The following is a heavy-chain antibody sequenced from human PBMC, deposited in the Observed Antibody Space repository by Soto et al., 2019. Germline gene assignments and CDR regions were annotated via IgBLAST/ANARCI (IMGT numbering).Heavy chain of an antibody. CDR3: AREGASGFGMDV. CDR2: IYTSGST. V-gene: IGHV4-4*07. D-gene: IGHD1-26*01. Sequence: PSETLSLTCTVSGGSIRSYYWSWIRQPAGKPLEWIGRIYTSGSTNYNTSLKSRVTMSVDTSKNQFSLNLSSVTAADTAVYYCAREGASGFGMDVWGQGTTVTVSS. CDR1: GGSIRSYY. J-gene: IGHJ6*02.